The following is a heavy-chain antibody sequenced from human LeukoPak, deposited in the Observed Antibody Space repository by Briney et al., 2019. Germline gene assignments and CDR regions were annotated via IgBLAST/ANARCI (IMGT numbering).Heavy chain of an antibody. CDR1: GGSFSGYY. CDR2: INHSGST. CDR3: AKSNGYGLVDI. V-gene: IGHV4-34*01. Sequence: SETLSLTCAVYGGSFSGYYWSWIRQPPGKGLEWIGEINHSGSTNHSPSVKSRVTISLDTSRNQFSLKLNSVTAADTAVYYCAKSNGYGLVDIWGQGTMVTVSS. J-gene: IGHJ3*02. D-gene: IGHD3-10*01.